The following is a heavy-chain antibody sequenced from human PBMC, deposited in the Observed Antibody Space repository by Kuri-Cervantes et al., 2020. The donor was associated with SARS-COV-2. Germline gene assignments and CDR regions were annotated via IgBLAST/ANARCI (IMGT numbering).Heavy chain of an antibody. V-gene: IGHV1-8*01. J-gene: IGHJ6*02. CDR2: MNPNSGNT. CDR1: GYTFTSYD. D-gene: IGHD1-7*01. Sequence: ASVKVSCKASGYTFTSYDINWVRQATGQGLEWMGWMNPNSGNTGYAQKFQGRVTMTRNTSISTAHMELSSLRSEDTAVYYCARHGITGTTHYYGMDVWGQGTTVTVSS. CDR3: ARHGITGTTHYYGMDV.